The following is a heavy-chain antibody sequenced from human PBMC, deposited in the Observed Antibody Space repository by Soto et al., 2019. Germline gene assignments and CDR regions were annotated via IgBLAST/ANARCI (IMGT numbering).Heavy chain of an antibody. CDR2: IYYSGST. CDR3: ARHIVGPWWARSFDY. V-gene: IGHV4-39*01. CDR1: GGSISSSSYY. Sequence: QLQLQESGPGLVKPSETLSLTCTVSGGSISSSSYYWGWIRQPPGKGLEWIGSIYYSGSTYYNPSLKSRVTISVDTSKNQFSLKLSSVTAADTAVYYGARHIVGPWWARSFDYWGQGTLVTVSS. D-gene: IGHD1-26*01. J-gene: IGHJ4*02.